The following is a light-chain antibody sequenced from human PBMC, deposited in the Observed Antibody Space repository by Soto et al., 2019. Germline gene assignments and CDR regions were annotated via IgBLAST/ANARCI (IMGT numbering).Light chain of an antibody. Sequence: QSVLTQPASVSGSPGQSITISCTGTSSDVGGYNYVSWYQQHPGKAPKLMIYDVSNRPSGVSNRFSGSKSGTTASLTISGLPAEDDADYYCSSYTSSSPYLFGGGTKLTVL. CDR1: SSDVGGYNY. CDR3: SSYTSSSPYL. V-gene: IGLV2-14*01. CDR2: DVS. J-gene: IGLJ2*01.